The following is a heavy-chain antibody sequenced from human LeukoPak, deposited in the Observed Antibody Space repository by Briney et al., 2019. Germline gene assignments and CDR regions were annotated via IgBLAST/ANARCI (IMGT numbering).Heavy chain of an antibody. Sequence: PSETLSLTCTVSGGSISSGGYYWSWTRQHPGKGLEWIGYIYYSGSTYYNPSLKSRVTISVDTSKNQFSLKLSSVTAADTAVYYCARDADSSGYYGAFDIWGQGTMVTVSS. CDR1: GGSISSGGYY. CDR2: IYYSGST. V-gene: IGHV4-31*03. J-gene: IGHJ3*02. CDR3: ARDADSSGYYGAFDI. D-gene: IGHD3-22*01.